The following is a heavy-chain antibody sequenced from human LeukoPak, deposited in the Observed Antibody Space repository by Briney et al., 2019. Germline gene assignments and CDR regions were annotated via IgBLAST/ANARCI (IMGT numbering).Heavy chain of an antibody. CDR3: VRFGLTSSLDY. D-gene: IGHD6-13*01. J-gene: IGHJ4*02. V-gene: IGHV5-51*01. CDR2: IYPGDSDT. Sequence: GEPLQISCKISGYFLTNNWIGWVRQVPGKDLEWMGLIYPGDSDTRYSPSFQGQVTFSVDTSISTAYLQLSGLRASDTAIYYCVRFGLTSSLDYWGQGTLVTVSS. CDR1: GYFLTNNW.